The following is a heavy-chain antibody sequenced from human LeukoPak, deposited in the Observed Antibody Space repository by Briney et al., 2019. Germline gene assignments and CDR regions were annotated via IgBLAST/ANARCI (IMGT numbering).Heavy chain of an antibody. CDR2: IYTSGST. Sequence: SQTLSLTRSVSGGSVSSTSYYWSWIRQPAGKGLEWIGRIYTSGSTNYNPSLKSRVTISVDTSKNQFSLKLISVTAADTAVYYCARGERDPVRGVIRHDYWGQGTLVIVSS. CDR1: GGSVSSTSYY. D-gene: IGHD3-10*01. J-gene: IGHJ4*02. V-gene: IGHV4-61*02. CDR3: ARGERDPVRGVIRHDY.